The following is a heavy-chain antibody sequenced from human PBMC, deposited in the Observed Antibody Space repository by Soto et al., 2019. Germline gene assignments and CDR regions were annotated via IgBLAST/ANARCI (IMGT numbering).Heavy chain of an antibody. Sequence: SETLSLTCTVSSGSVNDGDYYWSWIRQPPGEGLEWIGYIYYTGSTYYNPALNSRVTISVDMSNNQFSLKLSSVAAADTAIYFCAAFSVVEATNVNWFDPWGQGTLVTVSS. V-gene: IGHV4-30-4*01. CDR2: IYYTGST. J-gene: IGHJ5*02. D-gene: IGHD1-26*01. CDR1: SGSVNDGDYY. CDR3: AAFSVVEATNVNWFDP.